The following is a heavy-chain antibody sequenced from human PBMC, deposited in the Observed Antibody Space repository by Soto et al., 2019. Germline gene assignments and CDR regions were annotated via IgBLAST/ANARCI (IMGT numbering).Heavy chain of an antibody. Sequence: SETLSLTCTVSGCSISSYYWSWIRQPPGKGLEWIGYIYYSGSTNYNPSLKSRVTISVDTSKNQFSLKLSSVTAADTAVYYCARAPRGNYGYPSYFDYWGQGTLVTVSS. J-gene: IGHJ4*02. CDR3: ARAPRGNYGYPSYFDY. D-gene: IGHD3-10*01. CDR2: IYYSGST. V-gene: IGHV4-59*01. CDR1: GCSISSYY.